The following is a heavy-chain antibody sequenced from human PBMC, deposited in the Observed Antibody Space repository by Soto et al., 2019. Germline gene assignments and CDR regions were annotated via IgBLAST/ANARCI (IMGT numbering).Heavy chain of an antibody. CDR2: ISYDGSNK. D-gene: IGHD3-10*01. V-gene: IGHV3-30-3*01. Sequence: GGSLRLSCAASGFTFSSYAMHWVRQAPGKGLEWVAVISYDGSNKYYADSVKGRFTISRDNSKNTLYLQMNSLRAEDTAVYYCARRYGSGSYFLYYYYYGMDVWGQGTTVTVSS. CDR1: GFTFSSYA. CDR3: ARRYGSGSYFLYYYYYGMDV. J-gene: IGHJ6*02.